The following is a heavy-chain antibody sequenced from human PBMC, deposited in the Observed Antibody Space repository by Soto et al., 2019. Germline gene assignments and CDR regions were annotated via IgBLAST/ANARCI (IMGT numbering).Heavy chain of an antibody. CDR1: GFTFSDYA. D-gene: IGHD2-2*01. J-gene: IGHJ6*02. V-gene: IGHV3-30-3*01. Sequence: PGGSLRLSCAASGFTFSDYAMHWVRRAPGKGLEWVAIISFDGSNELYADSVQGRFTISRDNSENTLYLQMNSLRADDTAVYYCARPAATVIYYSGMDVWGQGTTVTVSS. CDR3: ARPAATVIYYSGMDV. CDR2: ISFDGSNE.